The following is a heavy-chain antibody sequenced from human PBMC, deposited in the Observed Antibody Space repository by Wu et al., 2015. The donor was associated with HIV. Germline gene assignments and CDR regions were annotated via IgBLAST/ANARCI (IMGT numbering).Heavy chain of an antibody. CDR1: GNTFNA. J-gene: IGHJ4*02. D-gene: IGHD6-19*01. V-gene: IGHV1-69*05. Sequence: QVQLVQSGAEVKKPGSSVRISCKASGNTFNAINWVRQAPGQGLEWMGGIIPLFGTRDYAQVFQGRATITTDESTSTAYMTLTSLTSEDTAVYYCATPRSPGFSSAWPTYFDYWGQGTLVTVSS. CDR3: ATPRSPGFSSAWPTYFDY. CDR2: IIPLFGTR.